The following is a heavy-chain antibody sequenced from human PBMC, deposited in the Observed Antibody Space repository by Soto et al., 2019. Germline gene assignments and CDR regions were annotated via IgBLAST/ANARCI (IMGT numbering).Heavy chain of an antibody. CDR3: SRNPVGQPNFFDP. V-gene: IGHV1-3*01. CDR1: GYTFTSYA. D-gene: IGHD1-26*01. J-gene: IGHJ5*02. CDR2: VNAGNGYT. Sequence: GASVKVSCKASGYTFTSYAIHWARQAPGQRLEWMGWVNAGNGYTKYSQKLQDRVTITRDTSATTAYMELRGLRSEDTAVYYCSRNPVGQPNFFDPWGQGTLVTVSS.